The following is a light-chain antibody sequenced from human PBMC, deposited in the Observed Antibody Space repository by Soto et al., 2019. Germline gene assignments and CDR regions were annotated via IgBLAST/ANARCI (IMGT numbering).Light chain of an antibody. J-gene: IGKJ1*01. V-gene: IGKV1-5*01. CDR2: TAS. Sequence: DIQMTQSPSTLSASIGDTFTITCRASQTISRWLAWYQQKPGXNPXXLIYTASTLESGVPSRFSASGSGTEFTLTISSLQPDDFATYYCQEYNNYWTFGQGTKVDI. CDR3: QEYNNYWT. CDR1: QTISRW.